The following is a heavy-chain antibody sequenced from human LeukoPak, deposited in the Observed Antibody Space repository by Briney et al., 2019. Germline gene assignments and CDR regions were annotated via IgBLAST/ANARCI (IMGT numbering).Heavy chain of an antibody. CDR1: GYTFSNFG. CDR2: ISGNNDNP. Sequence: GASVTVSCKSSGYTFSNFGISWVGQAPGQGLEWMGWISGNNDNPNYGQKFQGRFTVTTDSSTSTAYMELRNLRSDDTAVYYCARDGTSTDDYWGQGTLVTVSS. D-gene: IGHD2-2*01. J-gene: IGHJ4*02. CDR3: ARDGTSTDDY. V-gene: IGHV1-18*01.